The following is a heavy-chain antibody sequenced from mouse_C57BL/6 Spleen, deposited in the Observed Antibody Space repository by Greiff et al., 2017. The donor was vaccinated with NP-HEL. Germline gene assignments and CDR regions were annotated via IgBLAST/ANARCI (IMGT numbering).Heavy chain of an antibody. J-gene: IGHJ2*01. CDR1: GYTFTDYY. CDR3: ARSGTGTDY. D-gene: IGHD4-1*01. Sequence: EVQLQQSGPVLVKPGASVKMSCKASGYTFTDYYMNWVKQSHGKSLEWIGVINPYNGGTSYNQKFKGKATLTVDKSSSTAYMELNSLTSEDSAVYYCARSGTGTDYWGQGTTLTVSS. CDR2: INPYNGGT. V-gene: IGHV1-19*01.